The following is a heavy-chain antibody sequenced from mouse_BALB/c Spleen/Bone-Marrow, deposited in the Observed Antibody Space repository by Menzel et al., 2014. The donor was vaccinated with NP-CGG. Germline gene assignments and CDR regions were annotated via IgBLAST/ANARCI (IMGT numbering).Heavy chain of an antibody. Sequence: VQLQQSGAELVKPGASVKLSCKASGYTLTSYWIHWVKLRPGHGLEWIGEINPSNGRTNYNEKFKNKATLTVDKSSSTAYIQLSSLTSEDSAVYYCARYDGPAWFAYWGQGTLVTVS. CDR3: ARYDGPAWFAY. D-gene: IGHD2-3*01. CDR1: GYTLTSYW. J-gene: IGHJ3*01. V-gene: IGHV1S81*02. CDR2: INPSNGRT.